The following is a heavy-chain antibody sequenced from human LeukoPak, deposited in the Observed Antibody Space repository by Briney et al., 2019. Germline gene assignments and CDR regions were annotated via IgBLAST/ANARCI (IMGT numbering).Heavy chain of an antibody. J-gene: IGHJ6*02. D-gene: IGHD5-12*01. CDR1: GYTFTSYG. Sequence: ASVKVSCKASGYTFTSYGISWVRQAPGQGLEWMGWISAYNGNTNYAQKLQGRVTMTTDTSTSTAYMELRSLRSDDTAVYYCARDRGIVATLRNYYYGMDVWGQGTTVTVSS. V-gene: IGHV1-18*01. CDR2: ISAYNGNT. CDR3: ARDRGIVATLRNYYYGMDV.